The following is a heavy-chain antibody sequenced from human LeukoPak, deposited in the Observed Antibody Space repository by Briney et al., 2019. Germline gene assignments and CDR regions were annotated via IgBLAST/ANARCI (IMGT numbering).Heavy chain of an antibody. CDR2: ISGSGVNT. D-gene: IGHD3-22*01. CDR3: ARGRSGYGPFDAFDL. V-gene: IGHV3-23*01. J-gene: IGHJ3*01. Sequence: GWSLRLSCTASGYIFSTYAMTWVREAPGKGLEWVSAISGSGVNTYYADSVKGRFAASRDNSKNTLYLQMNSLRAEDTAVYYCARGRSGYGPFDAFDLWGQGTWVTVSS. CDR1: GYIFSTYA.